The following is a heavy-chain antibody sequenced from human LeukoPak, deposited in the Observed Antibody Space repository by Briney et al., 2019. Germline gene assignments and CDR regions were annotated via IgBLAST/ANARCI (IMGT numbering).Heavy chain of an antibody. V-gene: IGHV3-33*06. Sequence: TGGSLRLSCAAPGFTFSSYGMHWVRQAPGKGLEWVAVIWYDGSNKYYADSVKGRFTISRDNSKNTLYLQMNSLRAEDTAVYYCAKDLAAGDAYYFDYWGQGTLVTVSS. D-gene: IGHD6-13*01. CDR1: GFTFSSYG. CDR2: IWYDGSNK. CDR3: AKDLAAGDAYYFDY. J-gene: IGHJ4*02.